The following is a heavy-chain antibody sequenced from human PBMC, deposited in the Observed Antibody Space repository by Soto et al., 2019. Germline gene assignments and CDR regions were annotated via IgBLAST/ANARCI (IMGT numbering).Heavy chain of an antibody. D-gene: IGHD1-1*01. CDR1: GYTFTSYV. J-gene: IGHJ4*02. V-gene: IGHV1-18*01. CDR2: ISAHNGKT. Sequence: QVHLVQSGAEVKKPGASVKVSCKASGYTFTSYVITWVRQAPGQGLEWMGWISAHNGKTDHAQKLQGRVIVTRDTSTSTAYMELRSLISDDTAVDYCARGRYGDYGGQGALVTVSS. CDR3: ARGRYGDY.